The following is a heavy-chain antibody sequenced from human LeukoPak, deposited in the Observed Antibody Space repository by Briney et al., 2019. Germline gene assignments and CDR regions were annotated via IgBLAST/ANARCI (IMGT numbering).Heavy chain of an antibody. CDR2: IIPIFGTA. CDR3: ARLLLVPAAIGDAFDI. CDR1: GGTFSSYA. J-gene: IGHJ3*02. V-gene: IGHV1-69*13. D-gene: IGHD2-2*01. Sequence: SVKVSCKASGGTFSSYAISWVRQAPGQGLEWMGGIIPIFGTANYAQKFQGRVTITADESTSTAYMELSSLRSEDTAVYYCARLLLVPAAIGDAFDIWGQGTMVTVSS.